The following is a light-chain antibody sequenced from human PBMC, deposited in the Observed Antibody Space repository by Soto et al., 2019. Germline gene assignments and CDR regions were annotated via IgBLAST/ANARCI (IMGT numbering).Light chain of an antibody. CDR2: DVS. CDR1: SSDVGGYNF. Sequence: QSVLTQARSVSGSPGQSLTISCTGTSSDVGGYNFVSWYQQHPGKAPKLMIYDVSKRPSGVPDRFSGSKSGNTASLTISGLQAEDEADYYCCSYAGSNTYVFGTGTKVTVL. J-gene: IGLJ1*01. V-gene: IGLV2-11*01. CDR3: CSYAGSNTYV.